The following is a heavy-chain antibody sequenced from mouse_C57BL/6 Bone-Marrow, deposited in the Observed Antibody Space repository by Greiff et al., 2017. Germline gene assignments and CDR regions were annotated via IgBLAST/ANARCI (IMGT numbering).Heavy chain of an antibody. Sequence: QVQLQQSGAELAKPGASVKLSCKASGYTFTSYWMHWVKQRHGQGLEWIGYINPSSGYTKYNQKFKDKATLTADKSSSTAYMQLSSLTYEDSAVYYCARCLWYPYDAMDYWGQGTSVTVSS. D-gene: IGHD2-1*01. CDR3: ARCLWYPYDAMDY. V-gene: IGHV1-7*01. CDR1: GYTFTSYW. J-gene: IGHJ4*01. CDR2: INPSSGYT.